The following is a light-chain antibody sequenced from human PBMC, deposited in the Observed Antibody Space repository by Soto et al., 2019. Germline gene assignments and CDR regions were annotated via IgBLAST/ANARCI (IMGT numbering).Light chain of an antibody. CDR3: SSYTSSSTLDV. CDR1: RSDVGGYNY. Sequence: QSALTQPASVSGSPGQSITISCTGNRSDVGGYNYVSWYQQHPGKAPKLMIYDVSNRPSGVSNRFSGSKSGNTASLTIFGLQAEDEADYYCSSYTSSSTLDVFGTGTKVTVL. V-gene: IGLV2-14*01. J-gene: IGLJ1*01. CDR2: DVS.